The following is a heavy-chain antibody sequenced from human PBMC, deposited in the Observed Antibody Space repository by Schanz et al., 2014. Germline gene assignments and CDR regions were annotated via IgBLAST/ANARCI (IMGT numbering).Heavy chain of an antibody. D-gene: IGHD4-17*01. CDR2: INGNGGIT. CDR1: GFTFSTYA. CDR3: ARGYGDSPTDF. J-gene: IGHJ4*02. V-gene: IGHV3-23*01. Sequence: EVQLLESGGALVQPGGSLRLSCSASGFTFSTYAMSWVRQAPGKGLEWVSAINGNGGITYYADPVKGRFTISRDNSKNTLYLQMKSLRVEDTAVYYCARGYGDSPTDFWGQGTLVTVSS.